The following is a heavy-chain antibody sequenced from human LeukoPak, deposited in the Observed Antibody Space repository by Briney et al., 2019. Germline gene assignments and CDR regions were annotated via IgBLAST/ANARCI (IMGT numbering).Heavy chain of an antibody. D-gene: IGHD5-12*01. CDR2: IYYDGST. Sequence: PSETLSLTCTVSGYSISSGYYWGWIRQPPGQGLDWIATIYYDGSTYYNPPLKSRVTISIDTSKNQFSLNLISVTAADTAVYYCARAGGYDAEDYYYYYYMDVWGKGTTVTVSS. V-gene: IGHV4-38-2*02. J-gene: IGHJ6*03. CDR1: GYSISSGYY. CDR3: ARAGGYDAEDYYYYYYMDV.